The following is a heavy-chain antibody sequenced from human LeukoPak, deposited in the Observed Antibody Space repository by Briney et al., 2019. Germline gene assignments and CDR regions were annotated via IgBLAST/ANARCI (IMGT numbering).Heavy chain of an antibody. Sequence: ASVKVSCKASGYTFTGYYMHWVRQAPGQGLEWMGWINPNSGGTNYAQKFQGRVTMTRDTSISTAYMELSRLRSDDTAVYYCARASYDIYYMDVWGKGTTVTVSS. CDR3: ARASYDIYYMDV. CDR1: GYTFTGYY. D-gene: IGHD3-9*01. CDR2: INPNSGGT. V-gene: IGHV1-2*02. J-gene: IGHJ6*03.